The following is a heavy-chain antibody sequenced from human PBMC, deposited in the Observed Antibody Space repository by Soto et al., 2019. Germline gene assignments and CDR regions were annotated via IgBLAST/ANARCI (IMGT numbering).Heavy chain of an antibody. V-gene: IGHV1-69*04. J-gene: IGHJ6*03. CDR3: ARDRRFQQRAEAEELYYMDV. D-gene: IGHD6-25*01. CDR1: GGTFSSYT. CDR2: IIPILGIA. Sequence: ASVKVSCKASGGTFSSYTISWVRQAPGQGLEWMGRIIPILGIANYAQKFQGRVTITADKSTSTAYMELSSLRSEDTAVYYCARDRRFQQRAEAEELYYMDVWGKGTTVTVSS.